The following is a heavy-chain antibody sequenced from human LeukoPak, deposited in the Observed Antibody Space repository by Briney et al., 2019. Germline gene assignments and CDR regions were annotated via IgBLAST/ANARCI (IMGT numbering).Heavy chain of an antibody. CDR2: MNPNSGNT. CDR3: AGGAVYSSGWYWFDP. V-gene: IGHV1-8*03. D-gene: IGHD6-19*01. J-gene: IGHJ5*02. CDR1: GYTFTSYD. Sequence: ASVKVSCKASGYTFTSYDINWVRQATGQGLEWMGWMNPNSGNTGYAQKFQGRVTITRNTSISTAYMELSSLRSEDTAVYYCAGGAVYSSGWYWFDPWGQGTLVTVSS.